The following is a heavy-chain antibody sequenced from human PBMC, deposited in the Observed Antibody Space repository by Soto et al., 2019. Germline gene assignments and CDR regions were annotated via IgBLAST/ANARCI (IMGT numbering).Heavy chain of an antibody. CDR1: GFTFTTYG. V-gene: IGHV1-18*01. Sequence: QVQLVQSGAEVKKPGASVKVSCKASGFTFTTYGFTWVRQAPGQGLEWMGWISAYNGNTNYAQKFQGRVTMTTDTSTSTVYLELRSLTSADTAVYYCARGGRDGMDVWGQGTTVTLSS. J-gene: IGHJ6*02. CDR2: ISAYNGNT. D-gene: IGHD3-10*01. CDR3: ARGGRDGMDV.